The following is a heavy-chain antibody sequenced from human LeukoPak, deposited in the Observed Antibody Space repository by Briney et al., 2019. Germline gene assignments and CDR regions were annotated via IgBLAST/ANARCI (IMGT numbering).Heavy chain of an antibody. V-gene: IGHV3-7*03. CDR2: INSDGSEK. Sequence: GGSLRLSCAASGFPFSSHWLSWFRQSPGRGLEWVAHINSDGSEKNYVDSVKGRFTISRDNARNSQFLHMNSLRAEDTAVYYCAKDSITMVRGNWFDPWGQGTLVTVSS. CDR3: AKDSITMVRGNWFDP. D-gene: IGHD3-10*01. CDR1: GFPFSSHW. J-gene: IGHJ5*02.